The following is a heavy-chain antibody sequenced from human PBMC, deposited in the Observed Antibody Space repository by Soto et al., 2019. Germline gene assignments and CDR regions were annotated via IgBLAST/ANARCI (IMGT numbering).Heavy chain of an antibody. CDR1: GFSFSTYN. CDR3: ARAIAVGSTSLDY. Sequence: GGSLRLSCAASGFSFSTYNMSWVRQAPGRGLEWVSYISSRSSTIYHADSVKGRFTISRDNAKNSLYLQMDSLRDEDTAVYFCARAIAVGSTSLDYWGLGTLVTVSS. CDR2: ISSRSSTI. V-gene: IGHV3-48*02. J-gene: IGHJ4*02. D-gene: IGHD6-19*01.